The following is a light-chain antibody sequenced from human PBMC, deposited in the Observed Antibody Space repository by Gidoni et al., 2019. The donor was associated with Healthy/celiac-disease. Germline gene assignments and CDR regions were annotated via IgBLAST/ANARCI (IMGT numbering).Light chain of an antibody. CDR3: WSYAGSYTWV. CDR1: SSDVCVYNY. J-gene: IGLJ3*02. V-gene: IGLV2-11*01. Sequence: QSALNQPRSLSRSPGQSVTISCTGTSSDVCVYNYVSWYQQPPGKAPKLMIYEGSKRPSGVPDRFSGSKSGKTASPNISGLQAEEEADYYCWSYAGSYTWVFGGGTKLTVL. CDR2: EGS.